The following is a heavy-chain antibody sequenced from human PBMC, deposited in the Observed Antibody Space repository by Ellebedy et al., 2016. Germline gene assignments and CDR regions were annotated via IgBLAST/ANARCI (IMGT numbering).Heavy chain of an antibody. CDR1: GFTFSSYA. J-gene: IGHJ6*02. CDR2: ISYDGSNK. D-gene: IGHD3-22*01. CDR3: AREQDYYDSSGYYPLYYYYGMDV. V-gene: IGHV3-30-3*01. Sequence: GESLKISCAASGFTFSSYAMHWVRQAPGKGLEWVAVISYDGSNKYYADSVKGRFTISRDNSKNTLYLQMNSRKAEETSVYYCAREQDYYDSSGYYPLYYYYGMDVWGQGTTVTVSS.